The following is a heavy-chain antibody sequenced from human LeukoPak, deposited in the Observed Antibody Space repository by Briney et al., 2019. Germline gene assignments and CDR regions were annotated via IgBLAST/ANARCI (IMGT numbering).Heavy chain of an antibody. CDR2: ISYDGSNK. V-gene: IGHV3-30*04. CDR1: GLTFSTYT. J-gene: IGHJ4*02. CDR3: AIGDGLGELSSSLDY. D-gene: IGHD3-16*02. Sequence: SLRLPCVAFGLTFSTYTMHWVRQAPGKGLEWVAVISYDGSNKYYADSVKGRFTISRDNSKNTLFLQMYSLRAEDTAVYYCAIGDGLGELSSSLDYWGQGTLVTVSS.